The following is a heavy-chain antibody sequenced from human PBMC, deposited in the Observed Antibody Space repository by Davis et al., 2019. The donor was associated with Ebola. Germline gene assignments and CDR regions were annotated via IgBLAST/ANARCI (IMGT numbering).Heavy chain of an antibody. Sequence: PGGSLRLSCAASGFTFSSYDMNWVRQAPGKGLEWVSFIRTGSTANIYYADSVKGRFTASRDNAKNSLYLQMNGLRGEDTAVYYCARDRSGGAFDIWGQGTMVTVSS. CDR3: ARDRSGGAFDI. CDR2: IRTGSTANI. D-gene: IGHD1-26*01. J-gene: IGHJ3*02. CDR1: GFTFSSYD. V-gene: IGHV3-48*04.